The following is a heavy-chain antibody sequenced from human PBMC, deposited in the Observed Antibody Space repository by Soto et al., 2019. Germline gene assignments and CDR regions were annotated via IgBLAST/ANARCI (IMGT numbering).Heavy chain of an antibody. V-gene: IGHV4-39*01. CDR3: ARHASYDSVWGKSDGSDY. Sequence: SETLSLTCTVSGGSISSNSYYWDWIRQPPGKGLEWIGSMYYSGATYHNPSLQSRVTISVDTSKNQFSLHLSSVTAADTAVYYCARHASYDSVWGKSDGSDYWGQGTLGT. CDR2: MYYSGAT. J-gene: IGHJ4*02. D-gene: IGHD3-16*01. CDR1: GGSISSNSYY.